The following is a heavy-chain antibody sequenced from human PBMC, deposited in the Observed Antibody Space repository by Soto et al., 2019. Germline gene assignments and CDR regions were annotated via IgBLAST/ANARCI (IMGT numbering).Heavy chain of an antibody. V-gene: IGHV3-21*01. CDR3: ARACSGSYYIPSF. CDR1: GFTFSSYS. CDR2: ISSSSSYI. D-gene: IGHD3-10*02. Sequence: EVQLVESGGGLVKPGGSLRLSCAASGFTFSSYSMNWVRQAPGKGLEWVSYISSSSSYIYYADSVKGRFTISRDNAKNSLYLQMNSLRAEDTAVYYCARACSGSYYIPSFWGQGTLVTVSS. J-gene: IGHJ4*02.